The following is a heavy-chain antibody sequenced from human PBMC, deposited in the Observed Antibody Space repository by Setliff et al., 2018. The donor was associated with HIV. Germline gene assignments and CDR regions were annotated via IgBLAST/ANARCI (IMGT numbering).Heavy chain of an antibody. Sequence: PGGSLRLSCAASDFTFNNAWMHWVRQPPGKGLEWVGRIKSKNDGGTIDYAAPVRGRFTISRDDSKNMLYLEMSNLQTEDTAMYYCTHMGHYFDGTGYNRMYYFDYWGQGALVTVSS. CDR1: DFTFNNAW. V-gene: IGHV3-15*07. CDR3: THMGHYFDGTGYNRMYYFDY. CDR2: IKSKNDGGTI. D-gene: IGHD3-22*01. J-gene: IGHJ4*02.